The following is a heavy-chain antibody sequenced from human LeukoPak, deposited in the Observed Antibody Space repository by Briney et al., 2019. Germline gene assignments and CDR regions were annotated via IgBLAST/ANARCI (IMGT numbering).Heavy chain of an antibody. V-gene: IGHV4-61*02. CDR1: GGSISLGSFY. D-gene: IGHD3-10*01. CDR2: VYTRGTT. CDR3: ARAYGRFTTDWAPWMGFDL. J-gene: IGHJ4*02. Sequence: SQTLSLTCTLSGGSISLGSFYWTWIRQPAGKGLEWIGFVYTRGTTNYNPSLKSRVTMSLDTSKNQFSLNLNSVTAADTAVYYCARAYGRFTTDWAPWMGFDLWGQGTLVAVSS.